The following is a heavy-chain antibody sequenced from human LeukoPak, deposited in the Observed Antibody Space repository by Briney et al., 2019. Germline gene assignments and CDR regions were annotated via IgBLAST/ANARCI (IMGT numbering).Heavy chain of an antibody. J-gene: IGHJ4*02. CDR2: ITTSDGNT. D-gene: IGHD7-27*01. V-gene: IGHV3-23*01. CDR1: GFTFSSCT. CDR3: AKDGGLWVSAHWGDS. Sequence: GGSLRLSCAASGFTFSSCTMSWVRQAPGKGLEWVSTITTSDGNTYYADSVKGRFTVSRDNSKNTLYLQMNSLRAEDTAVYYCAKDGGLWVSAHWGDSWGRGTLVTVSS.